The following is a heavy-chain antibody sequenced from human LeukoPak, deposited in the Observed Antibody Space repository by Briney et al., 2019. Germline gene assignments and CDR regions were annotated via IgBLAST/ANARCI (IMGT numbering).Heavy chain of an antibody. CDR3: AKDRRHSGYDPSRDYFDY. V-gene: IGHV3-30*02. CDR1: GFTFSSYG. J-gene: IGHJ4*02. CDR2: IRYDGSNK. D-gene: IGHD5-12*01. Sequence: GGSLRLSCAASGFTFSSYGMHWVRQAPGKGLEWVAFIRYDGSNKYYADSVKGRFTISRDNSKNTLYLQMDSLRAEDTAVYYCAKDRRHSGYDPSRDYFDYWGQGTLVTVSS.